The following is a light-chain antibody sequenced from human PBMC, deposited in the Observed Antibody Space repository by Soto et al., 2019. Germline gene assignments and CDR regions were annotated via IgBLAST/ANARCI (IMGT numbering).Light chain of an antibody. Sequence: EIVMTQSPATLSVSPGARAPLSCGASQSVRSYLAWYQQKPGQAPRLLIHGASTRAPGIPARFSGSGSGTDFTLTISSLQSEDFAVYYCHQYDHWPQTFGQGTKVDIK. CDR3: HQYDHWPQT. CDR1: QSVRSY. CDR2: GAS. J-gene: IGKJ1*01. V-gene: IGKV3-15*01.